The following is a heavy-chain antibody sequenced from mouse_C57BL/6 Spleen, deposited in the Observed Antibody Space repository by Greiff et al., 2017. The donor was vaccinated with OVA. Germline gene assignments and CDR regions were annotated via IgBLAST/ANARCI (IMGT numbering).Heavy chain of an antibody. CDR1: GYTFTSYT. Sequence: VQLQQSGAELARPGASVKMSCKASGYTFTSYTMHWVKQRPGQGLEWIGYINPSSGYTKYNQKFKDKATLTADKSSSTAYMQLSSLTSEVSAVYYCAHYYGSSTYDFDDWGQGTTLTVSS. J-gene: IGHJ2*01. V-gene: IGHV1-4*01. D-gene: IGHD1-1*01. CDR3: AHYYGSSTYDFDD. CDR2: INPSSGYT.